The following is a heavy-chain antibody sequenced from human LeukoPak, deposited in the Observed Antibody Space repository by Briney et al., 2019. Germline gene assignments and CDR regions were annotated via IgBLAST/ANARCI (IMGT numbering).Heavy chain of an antibody. J-gene: IGHJ4*02. CDR2: ISSSSSYI. CDR3: ARVGIIAVVDY. CDR1: GFTFSSYS. D-gene: IGHD6-19*01. Sequence: AGGSLRLSCAASGFTFSSYSMNWVRQAPGKGLEWVSSISSSSSYIYYADSVKGRFTISRDNAKNSLYLQMSSLRAEDTAVYYCARVGIIAVVDYWGQGTLVTVSS. V-gene: IGHV3-21*01.